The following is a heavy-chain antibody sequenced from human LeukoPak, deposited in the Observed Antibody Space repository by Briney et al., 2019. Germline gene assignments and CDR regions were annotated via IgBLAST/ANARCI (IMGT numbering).Heavy chain of an antibody. V-gene: IGHV1-46*01. Sequence: ASVKVSCKASGYTFTSYYIHWVRQAPGQGLEWMGIINPSGGSTNYAQKFQGRVTMTRDTSTSTAYMELRSLRSDDTAVYYCARAPDIVATHSDYWGQGTLVTVSS. J-gene: IGHJ4*02. CDR1: GYTFTSYY. CDR2: INPSGGST. D-gene: IGHD5-12*01. CDR3: ARAPDIVATHSDY.